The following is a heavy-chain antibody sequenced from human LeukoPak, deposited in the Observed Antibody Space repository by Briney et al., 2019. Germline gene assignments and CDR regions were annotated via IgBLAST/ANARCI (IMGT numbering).Heavy chain of an antibody. Sequence: ASVKVSCKASGYVFTSHYIHWMRQAPGRGLEWMGMINPSGGSTSYAQKFQGRVTMTRDTSTSTVYLELSSLRSEDTAVYYCARAYSPSSPFDYWGQGTLVTVSS. J-gene: IGHJ4*02. CDR3: ARAYSPSSPFDY. V-gene: IGHV1-46*01. D-gene: IGHD6-6*01. CDR1: GYVFTSHY. CDR2: INPSGGST.